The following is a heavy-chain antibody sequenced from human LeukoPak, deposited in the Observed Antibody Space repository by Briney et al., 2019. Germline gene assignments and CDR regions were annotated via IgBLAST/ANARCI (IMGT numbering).Heavy chain of an antibody. D-gene: IGHD4-23*01. CDR2: ISSSSSYI. V-gene: IGHV3-21*01. Sequence: GGSLRLSCAASGFTFSSYSMNWVRQAPGKGLEWVSSISSSSSYIYYADSVKGRFTISRDNAKNSLYLQMNSLRAEDTAVYYCARVNGNLGNYYYYYYMDVWGKGTTVTVSS. CDR3: ARVNGNLGNYYYYYYMDV. CDR1: GFTFSSYS. J-gene: IGHJ6*03.